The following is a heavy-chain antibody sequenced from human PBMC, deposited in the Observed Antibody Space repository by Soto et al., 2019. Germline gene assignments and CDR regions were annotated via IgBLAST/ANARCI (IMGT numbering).Heavy chain of an antibody. D-gene: IGHD3-3*01. CDR3: ARDRDYDFWRGHFYGRWFEP. CDR2: ISYDGSNK. CDR1: VFTFSSYA. Sequence: GGSLRLSCASSVFTFSSYAMHWVRQSPGKWLEWVAVISYDGSNKYYADSVKGRFTISRDNSKNTLYLQMNSLRAEDTAVYYCARDRDYDFWRGHFYGRWFEPWGQATLVIVSS. J-gene: IGHJ5*02. V-gene: IGHV3-30-3*01.